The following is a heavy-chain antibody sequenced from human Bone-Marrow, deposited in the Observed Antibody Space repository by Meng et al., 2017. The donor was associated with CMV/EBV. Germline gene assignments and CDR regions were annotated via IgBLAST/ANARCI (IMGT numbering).Heavy chain of an antibody. CDR1: GFTFSSYG. CDR3: ARDATPWRGATPDY. CDR2: ISSSSSYI. V-gene: IGHV3-21*01. J-gene: IGHJ4*02. Sequence: GGSLRLSCAASGFTFSSYGMNWVRQAPGKGLEWVSSISSSSSYIYYADSVKGRFTISRDNAKNTLYLQMNSLRAEDTAVYYCARDATPWRGATPDYWGQGTLVTVSS. D-gene: IGHD1-26*01.